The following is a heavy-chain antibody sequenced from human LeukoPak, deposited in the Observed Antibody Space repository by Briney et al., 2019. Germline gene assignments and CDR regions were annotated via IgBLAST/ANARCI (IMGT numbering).Heavy chain of an antibody. CDR2: IYPGDSDI. V-gene: IGHV5-51*01. CDR3: AGWRKGASGSFMFDY. CDR1: GYSFSSYW. J-gene: IGHJ4*02. D-gene: IGHD3-10*01. Sequence: GESLKISCTGSGYSFSSYWIGWVRQIPGKGLEWMGIIYPGDSDIRYSPSFQGQVTISADESITTAYLQWSSLKASDTAMYYCAGWRKGASGSFMFDYWGQGTLVTVSS.